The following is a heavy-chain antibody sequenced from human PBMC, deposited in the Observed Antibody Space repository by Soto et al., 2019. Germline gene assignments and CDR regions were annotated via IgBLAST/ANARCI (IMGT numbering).Heavy chain of an antibody. CDR2: IYHSGST. CDR3: ARVPGL. Sequence: QLQLQESCSGLVKPSQTLSLTCAVSGGSISSGGYSWSWVRQPPGKGLEWIGYIYHSGSTYYNPSLKSRVTIAVDRSKNQFSLKLSSVTAADTAVYYCARVPGLWGRGTLVTVSS. V-gene: IGHV4-30-2*01. J-gene: IGHJ2*01. CDR1: GGSISSGGYS.